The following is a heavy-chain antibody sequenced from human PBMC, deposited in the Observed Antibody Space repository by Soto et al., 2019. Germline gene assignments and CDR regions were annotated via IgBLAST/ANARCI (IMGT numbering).Heavy chain of an antibody. CDR2: ISAYNGNT. V-gene: IGHV1-18*01. CDR3: ARHQSLRFLEWSASYYYYYGMDV. CDR1: GYTFTSYG. J-gene: IGHJ6*02. Sequence: ASVKVSCKASGYTFTSYGVSWVRQAPGQGLEWMGWISAYNGNTNYAQKLQGRVTMTTDTSTSTAYMELRSLRSDDTAVYYCARHQSLRFLEWSASYYYYYGMDVWGQGTTVTVSS. D-gene: IGHD3-3*01.